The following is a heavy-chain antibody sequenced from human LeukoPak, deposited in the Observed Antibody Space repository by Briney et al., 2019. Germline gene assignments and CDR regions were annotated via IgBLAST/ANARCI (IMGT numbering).Heavy chain of an antibody. CDR1: GGSISSGSYY. D-gene: IGHD3-9*01. V-gene: IGHV4-61*02. CDR3: ARDGWNYDILTGYKYYFDY. CDR2: IYTSGST. J-gene: IGHJ4*02. Sequence: SETLSLTCTVSGGSISSGSYYWSWIRRPAGKGLEWIGRIYTSGSTNYNPSLKSRVTISVDTSKNQFSLKLSSVTAADTAVYYCARDGWNYDILTGYKYYFDYWGQGTLVTVSS.